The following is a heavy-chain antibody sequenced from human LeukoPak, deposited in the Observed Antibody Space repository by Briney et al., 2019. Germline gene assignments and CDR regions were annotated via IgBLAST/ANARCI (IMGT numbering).Heavy chain of an antibody. CDR2: IWYDGSNK. Sequence: GRSLRLSCAASGFTFSSYGMHWVRQATGKGLEWVAVIWYDGSNKYYADSVKGRFTISRDNSKNTLYLQMNSLRAEDTAVYYCAREIYCSSTSCYAYYYYGLDVWGQGTTVTVSS. CDR1: GFTFSSYG. D-gene: IGHD2-2*01. CDR3: AREIYCSSTSCYAYYYYGLDV. J-gene: IGHJ6*02. V-gene: IGHV3-33*01.